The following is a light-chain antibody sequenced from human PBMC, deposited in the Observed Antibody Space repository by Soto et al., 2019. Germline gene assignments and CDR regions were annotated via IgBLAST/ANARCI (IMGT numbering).Light chain of an antibody. Sequence: QSVLAQPRSVSGSPGQSVTISCTGTSSDVGCFEYVSWYQQHPGEAPKVVVYDITKRPSGVPDRFSGSKSGNTASLTISGLQAEDEADYYCCSYAGIYSYVFGTGTKVTVL. CDR3: CSYAGIYSYV. V-gene: IGLV2-11*01. CDR2: DIT. J-gene: IGLJ1*01. CDR1: SSDVGCFEY.